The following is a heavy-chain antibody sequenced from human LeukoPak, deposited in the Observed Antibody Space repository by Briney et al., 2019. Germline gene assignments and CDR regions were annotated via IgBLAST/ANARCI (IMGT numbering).Heavy chain of an antibody. Sequence: ASVTVSCKASGYTFTGFYMHWVRQAPGQGREWMGWVNPKSGGTNYAQKLQGRGTMTRDTSISTAYLELSRLTSDDTAVYYCARHCSSASCPFDYWGRGTLVTVSS. V-gene: IGHV1-2*02. CDR2: VNPKSGGT. CDR1: GYTFTGFY. J-gene: IGHJ4*02. D-gene: IGHD2-2*01. CDR3: ARHCSSASCPFDY.